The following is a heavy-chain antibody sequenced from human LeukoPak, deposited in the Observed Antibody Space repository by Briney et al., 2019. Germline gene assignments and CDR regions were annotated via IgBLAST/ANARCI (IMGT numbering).Heavy chain of an antibody. CDR2: IYYSGST. J-gene: IGHJ5*02. CDR3: ARGGYCSSTSCYLGNWFGP. Sequence: SETLSLTCTVSGGSISSSSYYWGWIRQPPGKGLEWIGSIYYSGSTYYNPSLKSRVTISVDTSKNQFSLKLSSVTAADTAVYYCARGGYCSSTSCYLGNWFGPWGQGTLVTVSS. V-gene: IGHV4-39*07. D-gene: IGHD2-2*01. CDR1: GGSISSSSYY.